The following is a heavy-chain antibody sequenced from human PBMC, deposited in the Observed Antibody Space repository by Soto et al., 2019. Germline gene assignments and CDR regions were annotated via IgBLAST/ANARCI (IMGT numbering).Heavy chain of an antibody. J-gene: IGHJ4*02. Sequence: PGGSLRLSCGASGFTFSSYAMHWVRQAPGKGLEWVAVISYDGGNKYYADSVKGRFTISRDSSKNTLYLQMSSLRAEDTAVYYCVKPGSYSYYFEYWGQGTLVTVSS. CDR2: ISYDGGNK. D-gene: IGHD1-26*01. CDR1: GFTFSSYA. V-gene: IGHV3-30*14. CDR3: VKPGSYSYYFEY.